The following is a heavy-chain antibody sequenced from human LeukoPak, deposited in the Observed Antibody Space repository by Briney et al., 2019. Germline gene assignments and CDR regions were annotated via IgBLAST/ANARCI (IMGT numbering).Heavy chain of an antibody. Sequence: ASVKVSCKASGYTFTSYGISWVRQAPGQGLEWIGWISAYNGNTNYAQKLQGRVTMTTNTSTSTVYMELRSLRSDDTAVYYCARQTDFWSGYYGLDYWGQGNLVTVSS. CDR3: ARQTDFWSGYYGLDY. J-gene: IGHJ4*02. CDR1: GYTFTSYG. V-gene: IGHV1-18*01. D-gene: IGHD3-3*01. CDR2: ISAYNGNT.